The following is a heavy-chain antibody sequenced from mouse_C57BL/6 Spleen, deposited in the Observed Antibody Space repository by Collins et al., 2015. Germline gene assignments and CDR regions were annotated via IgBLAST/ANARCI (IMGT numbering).Heavy chain of an antibody. D-gene: IGHD2-3*01. J-gene: IGHJ3*01. CDR3: ARRETGYYVFTY. CDR1: GFSLSTSGMG. V-gene: IGHV8-8*01. CDR2: IWWNDDK. Sequence: QVTLKESGPGILQPSQTLSLTCSFSGFSLSTSGMGVGWIRQPSGKGLEWLAHIWWNDDKYYDPALKSRLTISKDTSKNQVFLKIANVDTADIATYYCARRETGYYVFTYWGQGTLVTVSA.